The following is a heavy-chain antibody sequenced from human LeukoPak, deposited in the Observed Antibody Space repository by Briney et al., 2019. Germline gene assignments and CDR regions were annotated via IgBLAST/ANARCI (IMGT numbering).Heavy chain of an antibody. D-gene: IGHD6-6*01. CDR2: FSGSGGST. CDR3: AKVWSSSLNYNYGMDV. CDR1: GFTFSSYV. V-gene: IGHV3-23*01. J-gene: IGHJ6*02. Sequence: PGGSLRLSCAASGFTFSSYVMSWVRQAPGKGLEWVSVFSGSGGSTYYADSVKGRFTISRDNSKNTLYLQMNSLRAEDTAVYYCAKVWSSSLNYNYGMDVWGQGTTVTVSS.